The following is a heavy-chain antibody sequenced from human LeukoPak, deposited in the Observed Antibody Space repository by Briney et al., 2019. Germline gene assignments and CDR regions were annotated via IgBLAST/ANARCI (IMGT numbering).Heavy chain of an antibody. CDR2: IYHSGST. CDR1: GYSISSGYY. D-gene: IGHD3-10*01. J-gene: IGHJ5*02. CDR3: ARHPRRDHNWFDP. V-gene: IGHV4-38-2*02. Sequence: NPSETLSLTCTVSGYSISSGYYWGWIRQPPGKGLEWIGSIYHSGSTYYNPSLKSRVTISVDTSKNQFSLKLSSVTAADTAVYYCARHPRRDHNWFDPWGQGTLVTVSS.